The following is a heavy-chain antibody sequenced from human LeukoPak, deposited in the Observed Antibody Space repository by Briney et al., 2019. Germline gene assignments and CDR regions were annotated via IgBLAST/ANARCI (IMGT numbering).Heavy chain of an antibody. Sequence: ALRLSCAASGFTFDDYAMHWVRQAPGKGLEWVSGISWNSGSIGYADSVKGRFTISRDNDKDSLYLQMNSLRAEDTAVYYCARDIAPRAVDYWGQGTLVSVSS. D-gene: IGHD6-6*01. CDR3: ARDIAPRAVDY. J-gene: IGHJ4*02. CDR2: ISWNSGSI. V-gene: IGHV3-9*01. CDR1: GFTFDDYA.